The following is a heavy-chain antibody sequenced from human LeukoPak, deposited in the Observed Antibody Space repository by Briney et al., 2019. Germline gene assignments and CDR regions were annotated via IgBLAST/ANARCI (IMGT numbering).Heavy chain of an antibody. Sequence: PSETLSLTCTVSGYSISSGYYWGWIRQPPGKGLEWIGNIYHSGSTYYNPSLKSRVTISLDTSKNQFSLKLSSVTAADTAVYYCARGIGITMIGDDAFDIWGQGTMVTVSS. CDR1: GYSISSGYY. CDR3: ARGIGITMIGDDAFDI. V-gene: IGHV4-38-2*02. CDR2: IYHSGST. D-gene: IGHD3-22*01. J-gene: IGHJ3*02.